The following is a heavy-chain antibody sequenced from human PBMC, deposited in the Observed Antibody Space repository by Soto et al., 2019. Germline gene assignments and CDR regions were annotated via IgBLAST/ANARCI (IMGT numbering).Heavy chain of an antibody. CDR1: GFTVSSNY. Sequence: PGGSLRLSCAASGFTVSSNYMSWVRQAPGKGLECVSVIYIGGSTYYEDSVKGRFTISRYNSKNTLYLKMNSLRAEDTAVYYCARDKGYSGSNYYCYGMDFWGQGTTVTVSS. J-gene: IGHJ6*02. V-gene: IGHV3-53*01. D-gene: IGHD1-26*01. CDR3: ARDKGYSGSNYYCYGMDF. CDR2: IYIGGST.